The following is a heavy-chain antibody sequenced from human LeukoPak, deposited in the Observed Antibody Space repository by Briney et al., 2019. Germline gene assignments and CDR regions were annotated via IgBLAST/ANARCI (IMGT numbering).Heavy chain of an antibody. V-gene: IGHV3-30-3*01. D-gene: IGHD6-13*01. Sequence: PGGSLRLSCAASGFTFSSCAMHWVRQAPGKGLEWVATISYDGSNKYYADSVKGRFTISRDNSKNTLYLQMNSLRAEDTAVYYCARGVRVSFDIWGQGTMVTVSS. CDR2: ISYDGSNK. J-gene: IGHJ3*02. CDR3: ARGVRVSFDI. CDR1: GFTFSSCA.